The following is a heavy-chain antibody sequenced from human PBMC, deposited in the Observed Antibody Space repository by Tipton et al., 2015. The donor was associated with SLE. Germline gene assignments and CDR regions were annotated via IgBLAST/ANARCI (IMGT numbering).Heavy chain of an antibody. CDR2: IDHSGST. J-gene: IGHJ6*03. CDR3: ARGLTYSSSSYYYYYYMDV. Sequence: TLSLTCSVSGGSLGSYFWTWIRQPPGKGLESIGYIDHSGSTGYNPSLKSRVTISVDTSKNQFSLKLSSVTAADTAVYYCARGLTYSSSSYYYYYYMDVWGKGTTVTVSS. CDR1: GGSLGSYF. V-gene: IGHV4-59*12. D-gene: IGHD6-6*01.